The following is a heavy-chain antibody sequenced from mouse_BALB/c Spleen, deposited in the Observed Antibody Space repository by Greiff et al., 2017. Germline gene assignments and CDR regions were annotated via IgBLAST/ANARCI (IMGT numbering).Heavy chain of an antibody. CDR3: ARRSGSSYRVFDY. D-gene: IGHD1-1*01. Sequence: QVQLQQSGAELAKPGASVKMSCKASGYTFTSYWMHWVKQRPGQGLEWIGYINPSTGYTEYNQKFKDKATLTADKSSSTAYMQLSSLTSEDSAVYYCARRSGSSYRVFDYWGQGTTLTVSA. CDR1: GYTFTSYW. V-gene: IGHV1-7*01. J-gene: IGHJ2*01. CDR2: INPSTGYT.